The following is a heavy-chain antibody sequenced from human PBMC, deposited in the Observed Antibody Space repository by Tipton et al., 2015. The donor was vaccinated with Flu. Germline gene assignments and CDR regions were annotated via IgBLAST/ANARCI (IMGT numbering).Heavy chain of an antibody. Sequence: QLVQSGAEVKKPGASVKVSCKASGYTFTGYYMHWVRQAPGQGLEWMGRINPNSGGTNYAQKFQGRVTMTRDTSISTAYMELSRLRSDDTAVYYCARDAITIFGVAQVYYYGMDVWGQGTTVTVSS. CDR3: ARDAITIFGVAQVYYYGMDV. CDR1: GYTFTGYY. CDR2: INPNSGGT. D-gene: IGHD3-3*01. J-gene: IGHJ6*02. V-gene: IGHV1-2*06.